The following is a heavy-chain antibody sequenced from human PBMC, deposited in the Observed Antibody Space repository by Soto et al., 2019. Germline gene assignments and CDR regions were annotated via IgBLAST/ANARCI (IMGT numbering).Heavy chain of an antibody. Sequence: WGSLRLSCAASGVSFDSYDIRWVRHSPGKGPEWVAIISYDGSNTYYSDSVRGRFTISRDNSKDTLYLQMHSLRSEDTAIYYCARISRYCSGGDCHAWGQGTQVTVSS. CDR3: ARISRYCSGGDCHA. J-gene: IGHJ5*02. D-gene: IGHD2-15*01. CDR1: GVSFDSYD. CDR2: ISYDGSNT. V-gene: IGHV3-30*03.